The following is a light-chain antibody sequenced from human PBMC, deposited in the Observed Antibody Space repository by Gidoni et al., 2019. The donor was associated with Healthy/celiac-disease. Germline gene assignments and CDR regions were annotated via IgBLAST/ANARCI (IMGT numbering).Light chain of an antibody. CDR3: QQYFSTPWT. CDR1: QSVLYSASNKNS. CDR2: WAS. J-gene: IGKJ1*01. V-gene: IGKV4-1*01. Sequence: DIVLTQSPDSLAVSLGERATVNCKSSQSVLYSASNKNSLAWYQQKPGQPPKLLIYWASTRESGVPDRFSGTGSGTYFTLTISSLQAEDVAVYYCQQYFSTPWTFGQGTKVEIK.